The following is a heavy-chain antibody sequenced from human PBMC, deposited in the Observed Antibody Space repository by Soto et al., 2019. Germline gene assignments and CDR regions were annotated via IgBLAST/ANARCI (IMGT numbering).Heavy chain of an antibody. D-gene: IGHD5-12*01. CDR1: GFTVSSNY. CDR3: ARGNVHVNIVATMWETFDY. J-gene: IGHJ4*02. Sequence: EVQLVESGGGLVQPGGSLRLSCAASGFTVSSNYMSWVRKAPGKGLEWVSVIYSGGSTYYADSVKGRFTISRDNSKNTLYLQMTILRAGDTAVSDCARGNVHVNIVATMWETFDYWGQGTLVTVSS. V-gene: IGHV3-66*01. CDR2: IYSGGST.